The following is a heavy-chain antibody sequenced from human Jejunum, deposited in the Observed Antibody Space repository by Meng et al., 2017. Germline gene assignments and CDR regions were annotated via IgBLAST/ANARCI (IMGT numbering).Heavy chain of an antibody. CDR1: GGSISGYF. D-gene: IGHD1-26*01. CDR3: ARHEVDFDN. CDR2: FTRGGTT. Sequence: QVHLQQVGAGLLKPSETLSLTCAVYGGSISGYFWSWIRQAPGEGLEWVGEFTRGGTTNYNPSLKSRVTISADTSKNQFSLTLSSVSAADTAVYYCARHEVDFDNWGQGTLVTVSS. J-gene: IGHJ4*02. V-gene: IGHV4-34*01.